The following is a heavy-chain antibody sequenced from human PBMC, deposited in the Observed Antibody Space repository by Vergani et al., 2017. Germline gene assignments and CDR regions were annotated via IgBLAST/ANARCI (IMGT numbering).Heavy chain of an antibody. Sequence: QVQLVQSGAEVKKPGASVKVSCKASGYTFTGYYMNGVRQAQGQGLEWMGWINPNSGGTNYATKFQGWVTMTRDTSIRTSYMELSRLRSDDTAVYYCAREIGYYDSSGYADAFDIWGQGTMVTVSS. CDR2: INPNSGGT. CDR3: AREIGYYDSSGYADAFDI. D-gene: IGHD3-22*01. CDR1: GYTFTGYY. V-gene: IGHV1-2*04. J-gene: IGHJ3*02.